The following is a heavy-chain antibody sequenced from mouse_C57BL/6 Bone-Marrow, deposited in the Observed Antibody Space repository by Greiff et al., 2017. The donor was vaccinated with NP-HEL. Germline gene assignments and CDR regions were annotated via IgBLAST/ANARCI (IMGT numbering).Heavy chain of an antibody. CDR1: GYTFTSYW. CDR3: TRGFITTVVDYYAMDY. D-gene: IGHD1-1*01. Sequence: EVQVVESGTVLARPGASVKMSCKTSGYTFTSYWMHWVKQRPGQGLEWIGAIYPGNSDTSYNQKFKGKAKLTAVTSASTAYMELSSLTNEDSAVYYCTRGFITTVVDYYAMDYWGQGTSVTVSS. J-gene: IGHJ4*01. CDR2: IYPGNSDT. V-gene: IGHV1-5*01.